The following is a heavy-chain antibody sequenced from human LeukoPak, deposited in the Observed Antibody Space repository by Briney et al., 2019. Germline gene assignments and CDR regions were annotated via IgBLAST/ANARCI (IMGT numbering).Heavy chain of an antibody. Sequence: TPSETLSLTCTVSGYSISSGYYWGWIRQPPGKGLEWIGSIYYSGSTYYNPSLKSRVTISVDTSKNQFSLKLSSVTAADTAVYYCAIPLYCSSTSCQKSFDYWGQGTLVTVSS. D-gene: IGHD2-2*01. CDR1: GYSISSGYY. J-gene: IGHJ4*02. V-gene: IGHV4-38-2*02. CDR3: AIPLYCSSTSCQKSFDY. CDR2: IYYSGST.